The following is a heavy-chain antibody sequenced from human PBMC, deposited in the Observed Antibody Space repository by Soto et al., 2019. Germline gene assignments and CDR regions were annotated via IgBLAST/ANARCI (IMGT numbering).Heavy chain of an antibody. V-gene: IGHV4-59*01. CDR2: IYYSGST. J-gene: IGHJ6*02. CDR1: GGSLSSYY. CDR3: AREGVSSRGYNFFVMDV. D-gene: IGHD3-22*01. Sequence: SETLCRTCTAAGGSLSSYYWSWIRQPPGKGLGWIGYIYYSGSTNYNPSLKSRVTISVDTSKNQFSLKLSSVTSADTAVYYCAREGVSSRGYNFFVMDVCGHWTTVTLSS.